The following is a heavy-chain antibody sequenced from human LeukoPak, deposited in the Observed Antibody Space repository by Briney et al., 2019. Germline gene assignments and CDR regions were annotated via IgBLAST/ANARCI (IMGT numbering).Heavy chain of an antibody. CDR2: INHSGST. J-gene: IGHJ4*02. CDR1: GGSFSGYY. Sequence: PSETLSLTCAVYGGSFSGYYWSWIRQPPGKGLEWIGEINHSGSTNYNPSLKSRVTISVDTSKNQFSLKLSSVTAADTAVYYCARLLSDHYGSGSSKNDYWGQGTLVTVSS. V-gene: IGHV4-34*01. CDR3: ARLLSDHYGSGSSKNDY. D-gene: IGHD3-10*01.